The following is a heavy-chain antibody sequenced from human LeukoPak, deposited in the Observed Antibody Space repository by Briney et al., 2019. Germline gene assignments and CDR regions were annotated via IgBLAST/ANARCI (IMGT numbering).Heavy chain of an antibody. CDR2: ISGSGGST. J-gene: IGHJ4*02. CDR1: GFTFSSYA. V-gene: IGHV3-23*01. Sequence: GGSLRLSCAASGFTFSSYAMSWVRQAPGKGLEWVSAISGSGGSTYYADSVKGRFTISRDNAKNSLYLQMNSLRAEDTAVYYCARDLGYYDSSGPTGVDYWGQGTLVTVSS. D-gene: IGHD3-22*01. CDR3: ARDLGYYDSSGPTGVDY.